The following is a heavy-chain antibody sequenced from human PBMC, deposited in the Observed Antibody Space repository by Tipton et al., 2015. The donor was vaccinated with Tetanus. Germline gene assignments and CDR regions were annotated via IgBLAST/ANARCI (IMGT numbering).Heavy chain of an antibody. D-gene: IGHD4-17*01. CDR3: ARCNDYGSLTPIPL. V-gene: IGHV1-69*06. J-gene: IGHJ4*02. Sequence: QSGDEVKEPGSSVRVSCKASGGTFRNYAINWVRQASGQGLEWMGGIIPIYGAANYAQKFQGRVTMTADNSMGTAYMDLSSVRSDAPAVYSCARCNDYGSLTPIPLWGPGTRVTVSS. CDR2: IIPIYGAA. CDR1: GGTFRNYA.